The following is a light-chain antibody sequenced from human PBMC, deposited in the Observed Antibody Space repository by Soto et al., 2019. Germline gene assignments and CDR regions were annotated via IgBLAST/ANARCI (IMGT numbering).Light chain of an antibody. Sequence: MTQSPSTLSASLGDRATISCRVSQSIRSRLAWYQQRPGQAPRLLMYGASTRADGIPARFTGSGSGTEFTLTISSLQSEDFAVYYCPQYHIWPPWTSGQGTKV. CDR2: GAS. J-gene: IGKJ1*01. CDR1: QSIRSR. V-gene: IGKV3-15*01. CDR3: PQYHIWPPWT.